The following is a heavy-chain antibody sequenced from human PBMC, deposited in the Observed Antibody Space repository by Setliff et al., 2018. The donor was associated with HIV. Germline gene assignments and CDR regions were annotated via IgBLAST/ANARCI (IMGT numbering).Heavy chain of an antibody. D-gene: IGHD3-22*01. J-gene: IGHJ2*01. Sequence: SETLSLTCTVSGYSISSGYYWGWIRQPPGKGLEWIGSIYHSGTTNSNPSLKSRVTISVDTSKNQFSLKLSSVTAADTAVYYCASEHYYDSSGPGWYFDLWGRGTLVTVSS. CDR3: ASEHYYDSSGPGWYFDL. CDR2: IYHSGTT. CDR1: GYSISSGYY. V-gene: IGHV4-38-2*02.